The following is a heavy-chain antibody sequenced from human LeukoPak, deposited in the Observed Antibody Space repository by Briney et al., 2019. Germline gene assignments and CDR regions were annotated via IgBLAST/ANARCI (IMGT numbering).Heavy chain of an antibody. J-gene: IGHJ4*02. V-gene: IGHV3-21*01. D-gene: IGHD4-23*01. CDR3: ARWTVVDY. CDR1: GFTFSSNR. CDR2: IISSSSYI. Sequence: GGXLRLSCAASGFTFSSNRMNWVGQAQGKGLEWVSSIISSSSYIYYADSVKGRFTISRDNAKNSLYLQMNSPRAEDTAVYYCARWTVVDYWGQGTLVTVSS.